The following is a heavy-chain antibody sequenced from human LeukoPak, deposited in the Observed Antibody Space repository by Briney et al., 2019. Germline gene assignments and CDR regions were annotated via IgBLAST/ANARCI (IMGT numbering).Heavy chain of an antibody. Sequence: PSETLSLTCTVSGGSISSSSYYWGWIRQPPGKGLEWIGSIYYSGSTYYNPSLKSRVTISVDTSKNQFSLKLSSVTAADTAVYYCARGGGYCTNGVCYYDYWGRGTLVTVSS. J-gene: IGHJ4*02. V-gene: IGHV4-39*07. CDR3: ARGGGYCTNGVCYYDY. CDR1: GGSISSSSYY. D-gene: IGHD2-8*01. CDR2: IYYSGST.